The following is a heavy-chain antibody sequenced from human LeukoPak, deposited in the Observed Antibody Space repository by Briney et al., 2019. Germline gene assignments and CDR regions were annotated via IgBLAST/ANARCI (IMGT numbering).Heavy chain of an antibody. CDR1: GFIFSDSY. Sequence: GGSLRLSCAASGFIFSDSYMNWIRQAPGKGLEWVSYISTSGNFKNYADSVKGRFTISRDNAKNSLYLQMSSLRADDTAVYYCARWGVVGATGEDYWGQGTLVSVSS. CDR3: ARWGVVGATGEDY. D-gene: IGHD1-26*01. J-gene: IGHJ4*02. CDR2: ISTSGNFK. V-gene: IGHV3-11*01.